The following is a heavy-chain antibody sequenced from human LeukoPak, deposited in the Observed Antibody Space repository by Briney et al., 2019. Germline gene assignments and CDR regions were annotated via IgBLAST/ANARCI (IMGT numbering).Heavy chain of an antibody. CDR1: GGSIGTSSYF. CDR3: AALPRLGYCTTANCPEN. CDR2: IFYTGST. D-gene: IGHD2-8*01. J-gene: IGHJ6*02. V-gene: IGHV4-39*01. Sequence: PSETLSLTCTVSGGSIGTSSYFWGWIRQPPGKGLEWIGNIFYTGSTYYSPSLKSRVTISADTSKNQFSLKMNSVTAADTAVYYCAALPRLGYCTTANCPENWGQGTTVTVSS.